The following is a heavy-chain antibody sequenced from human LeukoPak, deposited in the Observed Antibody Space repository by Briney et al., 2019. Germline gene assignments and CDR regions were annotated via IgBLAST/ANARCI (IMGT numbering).Heavy chain of an antibody. Sequence: SSETLSLTCTVSGGSISGYYWSWIRQPPGKGLEWIGYNYYNENTNYNPSLKSRATISIDTSKNQFSLKLTSVTAADTAVYYCARARVATITRSAVAGRRTFYYFDYWGQGTLVTVSS. J-gene: IGHJ4*02. D-gene: IGHD5-12*01. CDR1: GGSISGYY. CDR3: ARARVATITRSAVAGRRTFYYFDY. CDR2: NYYNENT. V-gene: IGHV4-59*01.